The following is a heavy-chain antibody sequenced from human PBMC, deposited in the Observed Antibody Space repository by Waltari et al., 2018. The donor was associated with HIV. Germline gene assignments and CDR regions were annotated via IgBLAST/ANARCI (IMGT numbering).Heavy chain of an antibody. Sequence: EVQLVQSGGGLIQPGGSLRLSCAASGFTVSSNYMSWVRQAPGKGLWWVSVILSVGNTYYADSVKGRFTISRDNSKHTLYLQLNSLRAEDSAVYYCARDLGSSSWYNYYYGMDVWGQGTTVTVSS. V-gene: IGHV3-53*01. CDR3: ARDLGSSSWYNYYYGMDV. CDR1: GFTVSSNY. D-gene: IGHD6-13*01. CDR2: ILSVGNT. J-gene: IGHJ6*02.